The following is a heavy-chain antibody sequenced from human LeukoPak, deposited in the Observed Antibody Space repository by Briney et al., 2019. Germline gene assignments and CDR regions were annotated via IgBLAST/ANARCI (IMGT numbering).Heavy chain of an antibody. J-gene: IGHJ6*02. D-gene: IGHD2-21*01. V-gene: IGHV3-30*03. CDR2: ISYDGSNK. CDR3: ARGTGGGVVINSAYYYYYGMDV. CDR1: GFTFSSYG. Sequence: GSLRLSCAASGFTFSSYGMHWVRQAPGKGLEWVAVISYDGSNKYYADSVKGRFTISRDNSKNTLYLQMNSLRAEDTVVYYRARGTGGGVVINSAYYYYYGMDVWGQGTTVTVSS.